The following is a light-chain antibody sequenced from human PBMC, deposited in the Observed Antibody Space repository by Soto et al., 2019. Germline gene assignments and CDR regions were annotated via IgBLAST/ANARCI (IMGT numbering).Light chain of an antibody. CDR1: QSISSW. Sequence: DIPMTQSPSTLSASVGDRVTITCRASQSISSWLAWYQQKPGKDPKLLIYDASSLESGVPSRFSGSGSGTEFTLTISSLQPDDFATYYCQQYNSYSPAFGQGTKLEIK. CDR2: DAS. J-gene: IGKJ2*01. CDR3: QQYNSYSPA. V-gene: IGKV1-5*01.